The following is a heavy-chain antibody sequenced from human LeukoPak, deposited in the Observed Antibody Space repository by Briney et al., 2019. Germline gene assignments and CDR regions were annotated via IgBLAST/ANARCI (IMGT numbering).Heavy chain of an antibody. CDR1: GGSISSSSYY. J-gene: IGHJ4*02. Sequence: PSETLSLTCTVSGGSISSSSYYWGWIRQPPGKGLEWIGSIYYSGSTYYNPSLKSRVTISVDTSKNQFSLKLSSVTAADTAVYYCARGYGSGSLSDFDYWGQGTLVTVSS. CDR2: IYYSGST. CDR3: ARGYGSGSLSDFDY. D-gene: IGHD3-10*01. V-gene: IGHV4-39*07.